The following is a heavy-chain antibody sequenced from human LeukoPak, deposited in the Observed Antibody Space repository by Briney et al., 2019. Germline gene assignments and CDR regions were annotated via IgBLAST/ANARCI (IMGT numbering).Heavy chain of an antibody. Sequence: ASVKVSCKASGGTFSSYAISWVRQAPGQGLEWMGRIIPILGIANYAQKFQGRVTITADKSTSTAYMELSSLRSEDTAVYYCARASVRYYGSGSSRYGMDVWGQGTTVTVSS. CDR2: IIPILGIA. CDR3: ARASVRYYGSGSSRYGMDV. V-gene: IGHV1-69*04. J-gene: IGHJ6*02. CDR1: GGTFSSYA. D-gene: IGHD3-10*01.